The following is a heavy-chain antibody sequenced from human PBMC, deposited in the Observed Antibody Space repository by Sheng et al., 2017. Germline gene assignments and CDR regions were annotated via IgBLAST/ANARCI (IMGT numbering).Heavy chain of an antibody. D-gene: IGHD6-19*01. J-gene: IGHJ1*01. Sequence: QVQLQQWGAGLLKPSETLSLTCAVYGGSFSGYYWSWIRQPPGKGLEWIGEINHSGSTNYNPSLKSRVTISVDTSKNQFSLKLSSVTAADTAVYYCARGSGWYGGQYFQHWGQGTLVTVSS. V-gene: IGHV4-34*01. CDR1: GGSFSGYY. CDR3: ARGSGWYGGQYFQH. CDR2: INHSGST.